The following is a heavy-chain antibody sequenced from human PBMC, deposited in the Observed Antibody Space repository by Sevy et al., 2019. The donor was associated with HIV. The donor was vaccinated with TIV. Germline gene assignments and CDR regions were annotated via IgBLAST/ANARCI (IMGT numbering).Heavy chain of an antibody. CDR2: IFHTGKT. CDR3: AKIYDY. J-gene: IGHJ4*02. CDR1: GGSISKIGNY. Sequence: SETLSLTCSVSGGSISKIGNYWGWVRQPPGEGLEWIGDIFHTGKTNYNPSLKRRVTISLDTSKTQFSLKLSSVTAADTAVYYCAKIYDYWGPGALVTVSS. D-gene: IGHD3-3*01. V-gene: IGHV4-39*01.